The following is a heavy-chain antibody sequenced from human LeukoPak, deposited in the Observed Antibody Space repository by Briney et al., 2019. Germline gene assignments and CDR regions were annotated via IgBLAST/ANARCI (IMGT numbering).Heavy chain of an antibody. CDR1: GGSISSYY. CDR2: IYTSGST. J-gene: IGHJ3*02. CDR3: AREGVLRFLEWSTNDAFDI. D-gene: IGHD3-3*01. V-gene: IGHV4-4*07. Sequence: AETLSLTCTVSGGSISSYYWSWIRQPAGKGLEWMGGIYTSGSTNYNPSLKRRVTMSVDNSKNQISLKLSSVTGADTAVYYCAREGVLRFLEWSTNDAFDIWGQGTMVTVSS.